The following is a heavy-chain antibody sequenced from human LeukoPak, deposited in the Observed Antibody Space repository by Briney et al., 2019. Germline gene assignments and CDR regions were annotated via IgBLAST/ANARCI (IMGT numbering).Heavy chain of an antibody. D-gene: IGHD1-26*01. J-gene: IGHJ4*02. CDR3: AKARYSGSPALDF. V-gene: IGHV3-30*02. Sequence: PGGSLRLSCGASGFTFSNNGMHWVRQTPGKGLEWVAFTRYDESKTFYGDSVRGRFTISRDNSKNTLYLQMNSLTTDDSAVYYCAKARYSGSPALDFWGQGTLVTVSS. CDR1: GFTFSNNG. CDR2: TRYDESKT.